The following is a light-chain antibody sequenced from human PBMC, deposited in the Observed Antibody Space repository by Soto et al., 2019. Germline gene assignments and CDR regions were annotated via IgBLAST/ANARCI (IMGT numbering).Light chain of an antibody. V-gene: IGKV3D-15*01. J-gene: IGKJ5*01. CDR3: KQYNNWPIT. Sequence: EIILTQSPDTLSLSPGERATLSCRASQTVSSNYLAWCQQRPGQAHRLLIYGAYTRAAGIPDRFSGSGSGTELTLTISSLQSEDFEVYYCKQYNNWPITFGQGTRLEIK. CDR2: GAY. CDR1: QTVSSN.